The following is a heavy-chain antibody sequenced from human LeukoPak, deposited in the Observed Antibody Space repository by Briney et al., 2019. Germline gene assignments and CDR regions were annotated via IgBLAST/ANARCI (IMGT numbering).Heavy chain of an antibody. CDR3: ARDLPYSTSQLYYYYGMDV. V-gene: IGHV3-30*04. D-gene: IGHD2-2*01. Sequence: GGSLRLSCAASGFNFSSYAMHWVRQAPGKGLEWVALISYDGSNKYYADSVKGRFTISRDNSKNTLYLQMNCLRAEDTAVYYCARDLPYSTSQLYYYYGMDVWGQGTTVTVSS. CDR2: ISYDGSNK. CDR1: GFNFSSYA. J-gene: IGHJ6*02.